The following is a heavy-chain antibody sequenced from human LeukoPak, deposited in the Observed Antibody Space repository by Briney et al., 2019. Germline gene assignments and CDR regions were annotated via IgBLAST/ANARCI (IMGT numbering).Heavy chain of an antibody. CDR3: ARVRLYRGSGSYYNVPYYYGMDV. J-gene: IGHJ6*02. Sequence: GGSLRLSCAASVFTFSSYGMHLVRQAPGKGLEWVEVIWYDGSNKYYADSVKGRFTISRDNSKNTLYLQMNSLRAEDTAVYYCARVRLYRGSGSYYNVPYYYGMDVWGQGTTVTVSS. V-gene: IGHV3-33*01. D-gene: IGHD3-10*01. CDR2: IWYDGSNK. CDR1: VFTFSSYG.